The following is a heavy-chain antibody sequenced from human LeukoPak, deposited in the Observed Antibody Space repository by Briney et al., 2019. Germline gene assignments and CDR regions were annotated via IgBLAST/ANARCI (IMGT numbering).Heavy chain of an antibody. V-gene: IGHV3-30-3*01. J-gene: IGHJ5*02. CDR1: GFTFSSYA. D-gene: IGHD6-13*01. Sequence: GGSLRLSCAASGFTFSSYAMHWVRQALGKGLEWVAVISYDGSNKYYADSVKGRFTISRDNSKNTLYLQMNSLRAEDTAVYYCARARDYSSSWYASGWFDPWGQGTLVTVSS. CDR2: ISYDGSNK. CDR3: ARARDYSSSWYASGWFDP.